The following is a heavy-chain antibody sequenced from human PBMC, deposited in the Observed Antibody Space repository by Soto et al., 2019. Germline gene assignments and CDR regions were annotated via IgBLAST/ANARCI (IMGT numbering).Heavy chain of an antibody. CDR1: GGSIDGYN. CDR2: VYYNGGS. V-gene: IGHV4-59*08. J-gene: IGHJ6*02. CDR3: ARQGIGNLHGLVDV. D-gene: IGHD3-10*01. Sequence: QVQLQESGPGLVKPSETLSLTCTVSGGSIDGYNCAWIRQPPGKALEWVGYVYYNGGSRYNPSLKSRVTLSMDTSKSQFPLQLRSVTAADTAVYYCARQGIGNLHGLVDVWGRGTTVTVSS.